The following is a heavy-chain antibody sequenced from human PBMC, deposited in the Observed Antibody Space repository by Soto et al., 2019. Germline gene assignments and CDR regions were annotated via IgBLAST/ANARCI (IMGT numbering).Heavy chain of an antibody. CDR1: GFTYWNYG. V-gene: IGHV3-30*18. D-gene: IGHD3-10*01. CDR2: ISFDGRNE. CDR3: AKAFDIPVRGVPPPDY. J-gene: IGHJ4*02. Sequence: QVQLVESGGGVVQPGRSLRLSCAGSGFTYWNYGMHWVRQAPGKGLEWVAVISFDGRNEYYADSVKGRFTISRDNSKNTLFLQMNSLRAEDTAVYYCAKAFDIPVRGVPPPDYWGQGTLVTVSS.